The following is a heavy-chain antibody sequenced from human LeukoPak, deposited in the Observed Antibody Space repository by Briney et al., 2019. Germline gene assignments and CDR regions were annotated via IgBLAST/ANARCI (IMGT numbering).Heavy chain of an antibody. CDR1: GGSISSARHY. CDR3: ARDWGSGNGFDI. V-gene: IGHV4-61*02. D-gene: IGHD3-10*01. J-gene: IGHJ3*02. CDR2: IHTSGFT. Sequence: SETLSLTCTVSGGSISSARHYWSWIRQPAGKGLEWIGRIHTSGFTNYNPSLKSRVTISLDTSKNQFSLMLNSVTAADTAVYYCARDWGSGNGFDIWGQGTMVTVSS.